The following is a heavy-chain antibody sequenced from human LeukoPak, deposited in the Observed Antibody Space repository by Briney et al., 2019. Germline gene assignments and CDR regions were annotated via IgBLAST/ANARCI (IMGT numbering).Heavy chain of an antibody. D-gene: IGHD6-19*01. J-gene: IGHJ6*02. CDR2: ISYDGNNK. V-gene: IGHV3-30*18. Sequence: GGSLRLSCAASGFTFSSYGMHWVRQAPGKGLEWVAVISYDGNNKYFAGSVRGRFTISRDSSKNTLYLQMNRLRAEDTAVYYCAKDAVAGTLNYGMDVWGQGTTVTVSS. CDR1: GFTFSSYG. CDR3: AKDAVAGTLNYGMDV.